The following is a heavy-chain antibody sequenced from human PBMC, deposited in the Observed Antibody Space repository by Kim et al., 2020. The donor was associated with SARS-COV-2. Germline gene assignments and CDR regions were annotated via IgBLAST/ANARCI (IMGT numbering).Heavy chain of an antibody. CDR1: GFTFSSYA. CDR3: ASCGSYALYYYYGMDV. Sequence: GRSLRLSCAASGFTFSSYAMHWVRQAPGKGLEWGAVISYDGSNKYYADSVKGRFTISRDNSKNTLYLQMNSLRAEDTAVYYCASCGSYALYYYYGMDVWG. D-gene: IGHD1-26*01. V-gene: IGHV3-30-3*01. J-gene: IGHJ6*01. CDR2: ISYDGSNK.